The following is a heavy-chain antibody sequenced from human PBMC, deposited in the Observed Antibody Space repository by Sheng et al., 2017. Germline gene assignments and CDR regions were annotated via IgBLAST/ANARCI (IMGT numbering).Heavy chain of an antibody. CDR1: GFAFSTYG. Sequence: QVQLVESGGGVVQPGGSLRLSCAASGFAFSTYGMHWVRQAPGRGVEWVAFIRYDGNNKYYADSVKGRFTISRDNSKNTLYLQMNSLRAEDTAVFYCARKTGNWDYFDYWGQGTLVTVSS. CDR3: ARKTGNWDYFDY. CDR2: IRYDGNNK. J-gene: IGHJ4*02. D-gene: IGHD7-27*01. V-gene: IGHV3-30*02.